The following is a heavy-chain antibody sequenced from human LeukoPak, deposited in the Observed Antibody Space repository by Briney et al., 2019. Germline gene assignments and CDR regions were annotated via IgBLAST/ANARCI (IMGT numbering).Heavy chain of an antibody. D-gene: IGHD6-13*01. J-gene: IGHJ3*02. CDR1: GFTFSSDA. Sequence: GGSLRLSCAASGFTFSSDAMSWVRQAPGKGLEWVANIKQDGSEKYYVDSVKGRFTISRDNAKNSLYLQMNSLRAEDTAVYYCARDPYSSSGDALDIWGQGTMVTVSS. V-gene: IGHV3-7*01. CDR3: ARDPYSSSGDALDI. CDR2: IKQDGSEK.